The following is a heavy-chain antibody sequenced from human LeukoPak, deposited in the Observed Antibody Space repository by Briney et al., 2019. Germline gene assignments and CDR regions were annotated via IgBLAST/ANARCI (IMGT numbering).Heavy chain of an antibody. V-gene: IGHV1-2*02. Sequence: ASVKVSCKASGYTFTGNHMHWVRQAPGQGLGWMGWFNPNSGGTNYAQKFQGRVIMTRDTSSSTAYMELSRLGSDDTAVYYCARGGSTDSIHSCGGNCYFLDYWGQGTLVTVSS. CDR3: ARGGSTDSIHSCGGNCYFLDY. J-gene: IGHJ4*02. CDR2: FNPNSGGT. D-gene: IGHD2-21*02. CDR1: GYTFTGNH.